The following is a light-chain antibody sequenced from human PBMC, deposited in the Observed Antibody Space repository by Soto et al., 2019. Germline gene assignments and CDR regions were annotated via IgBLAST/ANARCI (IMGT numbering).Light chain of an antibody. CDR2: AAS. J-gene: IGKJ1*01. V-gene: IGKV1-9*01. CDR3: QQLNTYPET. CDR1: QGISSY. Sequence: DIQLTQSPSFLSASVGDRVTITCRASQGISSYLAWYQQKPGKAPKLLIYAASTLQSGVPSRFSGSGSGTEFTLTISSLQPGDFATYYCQQLNTYPETFGQGTKVDIK.